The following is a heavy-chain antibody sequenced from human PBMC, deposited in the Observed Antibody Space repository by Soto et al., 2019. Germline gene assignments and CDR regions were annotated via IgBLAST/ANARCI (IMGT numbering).Heavy chain of an antibody. CDR1: GYTFTSYD. Sequence: ASVKVSCKASGYTFTSYDINWVRQATGQGLEWMGWMNPNSGNTGYAQKFQGRVTMTRNTSISTAYMELSSLRSEDTAVYYCARGQDIVVVPAYYYYMDVWAKGTTVPVS. CDR3: ARGQDIVVVPAYYYYMDV. D-gene: IGHD2-2*01. V-gene: IGHV1-8*01. J-gene: IGHJ6*03. CDR2: MNPNSGNT.